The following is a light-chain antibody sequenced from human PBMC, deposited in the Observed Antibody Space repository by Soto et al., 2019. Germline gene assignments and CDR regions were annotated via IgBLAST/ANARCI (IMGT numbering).Light chain of an antibody. Sequence: VLTXSXXXXSXSPGXXXXXXXXXSQIIGTNXAWYXXKPGQAPRLLIYXAFIRAPGXXXXXXXTGSGSEFTLTIXSLQTEDGALYYCQQYDKWPYTFGQGTNLEIK. J-gene: IGKJ2*01. CDR1: QIIGTN. V-gene: IGKV3-15*01. CDR2: XAF. CDR3: QQYDKWPYT.